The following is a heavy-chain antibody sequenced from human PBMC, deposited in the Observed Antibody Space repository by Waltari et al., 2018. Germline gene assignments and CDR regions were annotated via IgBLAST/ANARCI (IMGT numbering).Heavy chain of an antibody. J-gene: IGHJ4*02. D-gene: IGHD1-26*01. CDR1: GFPFGAYA. Sequence: EVQLVESGGGLVQPGRSLRLSCTASGFPFGAYAMSWIRQAPGKGLEWVGFIRSKAYGGTTEYAASVKGRFTISRDDSKSIAYLQMNSLKTEDTAVYYCNSVGATTADYWGQGTLVTVSS. CDR3: NSVGATTADY. V-gene: IGHV3-49*03. CDR2: IRSKAYGGTT.